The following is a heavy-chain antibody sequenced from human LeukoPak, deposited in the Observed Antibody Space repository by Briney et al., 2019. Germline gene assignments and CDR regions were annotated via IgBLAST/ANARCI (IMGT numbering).Heavy chain of an antibody. CDR3: AREGWNRVGATNYYYYMDV. D-gene: IGHD1-26*01. CDR2: IYTSGST. Sequence: SETLSLTCTVSGGSISSYYWSWIRQPAGKGLEWIGRIYTSGSTNYNPSLKSRVTMSVDTSKNQFSLKLSSVTAADTAVYYCAREGWNRVGATNYYYYMDVWGKGTTVTVSS. CDR1: GGSISSYY. J-gene: IGHJ6*03. V-gene: IGHV4-4*07.